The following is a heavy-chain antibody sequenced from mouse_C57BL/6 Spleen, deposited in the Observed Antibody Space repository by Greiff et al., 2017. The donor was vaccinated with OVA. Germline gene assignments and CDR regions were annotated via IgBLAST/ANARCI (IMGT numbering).Heavy chain of an antibody. J-gene: IGHJ1*03. Sequence: VKLMESGPGLVAPSQSLSITCTVSGFSLTSYGVSWVRQPPGKGLEWLGVIWGDGSTNYHSAPISSLSISKDNSKSQVFLKLNRLQTDDTATYYCAKGNFGSSYWYFDGWGTGTTVTVDS. D-gene: IGHD1-1*01. CDR3: AKGNFGSSYWYFDG. V-gene: IGHV2-3*01. CDR1: GFSLTSYG. CDR2: IWGDGST.